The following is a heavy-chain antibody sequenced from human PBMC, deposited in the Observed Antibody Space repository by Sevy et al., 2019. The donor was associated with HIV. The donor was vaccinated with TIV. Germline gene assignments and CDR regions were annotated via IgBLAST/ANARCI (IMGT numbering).Heavy chain of an antibody. CDR3: AAISGYCRDGTCYAGTSIDQ. Sequence: GGSLRLSCAASGFNLTDYYINWICQAPGKGLEWISYISGGDTTTYYSDSVKGRFTVSRDNAKNSVFLQMISLRAGDTAVYYCAAISGYCRDGTCYAGTSIDQWGERSLVTVSS. CDR2: ISGGDTTT. J-gene: IGHJ4*02. CDR1: GFNLTDYY. D-gene: IGHD2-15*01. V-gene: IGHV3-11*01.